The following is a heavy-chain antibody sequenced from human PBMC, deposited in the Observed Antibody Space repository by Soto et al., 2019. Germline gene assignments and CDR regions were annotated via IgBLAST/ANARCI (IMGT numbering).Heavy chain of an antibody. Sequence: QVQLQQWGAGLLKPSETLSLTCTVNGGSLTGYYWSWIRQPPGKGLEWIGEVKDGGSTNYSPSLRGRVSISADPSNNHFSLRLNSVNAADTAVYFCARGQEGIVATHWDQGALVTVSS. D-gene: IGHD5-12*01. J-gene: IGHJ4*02. CDR3: ARGQEGIVATH. CDR1: GGSLTGYY. CDR2: VKDGGST. V-gene: IGHV4-34*01.